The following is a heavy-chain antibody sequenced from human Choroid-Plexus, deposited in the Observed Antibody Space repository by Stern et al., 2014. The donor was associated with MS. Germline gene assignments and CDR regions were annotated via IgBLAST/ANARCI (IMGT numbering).Heavy chain of an antibody. J-gene: IGHJ4*02. CDR1: GFSFSRFG. D-gene: IGHD2/OR15-2a*01. CDR2: ISYDGSK. Sequence: VELVESGGGVVQPGGPLGLSWAGSGFSFSRFGNHWVRQAPGKGPGGGALISYDGSKDYADSVKGRFAISRDNSKNTLYLQMNSLRAEDTAVYYCAKDRQYLTFFFDFWGQGSLVTVSS. V-gene: IGHV3-30*18. CDR3: AKDRQYLTFFFDF.